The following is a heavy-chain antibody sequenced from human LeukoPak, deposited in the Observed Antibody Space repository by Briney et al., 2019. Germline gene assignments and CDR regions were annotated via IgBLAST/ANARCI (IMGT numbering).Heavy chain of an antibody. CDR3: ARDVSYGDPPGY. CDR1: GGTFSSYA. CDR2: ISAYNGNT. V-gene: IGHV1-18*01. J-gene: IGHJ4*02. D-gene: IGHD4-17*01. Sequence: GASVKVSCKASGGTFSSYAISWVRQAPGQGLEWMGWISAYNGNTNYAQKLQGRVTMTTDTSTSTAYMELRSLRSDDTAVYYCARDVSYGDPPGYWGQGTLVTVSS.